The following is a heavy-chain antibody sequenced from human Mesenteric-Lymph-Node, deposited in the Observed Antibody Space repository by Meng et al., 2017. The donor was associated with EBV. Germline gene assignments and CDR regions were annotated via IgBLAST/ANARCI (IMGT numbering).Heavy chain of an antibody. Sequence: GPVLGTSSETTTPASSVSSGSISSDDWSCIRQSAGKGLERIGQMDYSGTTKSNLYLTSRVTLSVDRSTNQLSLRPTSVTAADTAIYYCARDDSSGYGFWSTYSVFDPWGQGTLVTVSS. CDR1: SGSISSDD. V-gene: IGHV4-59*01. CDR3: ARDDSSGYGFWSTYSVFDP. J-gene: IGHJ5*02. CDR2: MDYSGTT. D-gene: IGHD3-3*01.